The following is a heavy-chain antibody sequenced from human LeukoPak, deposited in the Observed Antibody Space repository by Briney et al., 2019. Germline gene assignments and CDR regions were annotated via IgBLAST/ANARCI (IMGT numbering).Heavy chain of an antibody. Sequence: GGSLRLSCAASGFTFSSYWMHWVRQAPGKGLVWVSRINSDGSSTSYADSVKGRFTISRDNAKNTLYLQMNSLRAEDTAVYYCAKASQETEYSSSSSYFDYWGQGTLVTVSS. CDR3: AKASQETEYSSSSSYFDY. CDR1: GFTFSSYW. CDR2: INSDGSST. D-gene: IGHD6-6*01. V-gene: IGHV3-74*01. J-gene: IGHJ4*02.